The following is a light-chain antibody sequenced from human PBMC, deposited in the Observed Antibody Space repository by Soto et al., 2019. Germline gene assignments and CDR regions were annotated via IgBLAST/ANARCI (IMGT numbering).Light chain of an antibody. CDR1: RSNIGSNT. Sequence: QSVLTQPPSASGTSGQRVTISCSGSRSNIGSNTVNWYQQLPGAAPKVLIQNNNQRPSGVPDRFSGSKSGTSASLAISGLQSGDEADYYCGAWDDILNGYVFGFGTKVTVL. J-gene: IGLJ1*01. CDR2: NNN. CDR3: GAWDDILNGYV. V-gene: IGLV1-44*01.